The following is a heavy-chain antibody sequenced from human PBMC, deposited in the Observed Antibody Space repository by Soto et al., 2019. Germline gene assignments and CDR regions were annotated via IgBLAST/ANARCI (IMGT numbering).Heavy chain of an antibody. Sequence: SETPYLTCTVSGASFTDGSLFWGWIRQYTGRGMECIASTYIGGMTYYNPSLSGRDTLSVDTSQSQFSLRLNSVTAADTAVYYCATTPESFCPARYCVSWFNPWGHGTLVTVSS. V-gene: IGHV4-39*05. CDR3: ATTPESFCPARYCVSWFNP. CDR2: TYIGGMT. J-gene: IGHJ5*02. D-gene: IGHD3-16*02. CDR1: GASFTDGSLF.